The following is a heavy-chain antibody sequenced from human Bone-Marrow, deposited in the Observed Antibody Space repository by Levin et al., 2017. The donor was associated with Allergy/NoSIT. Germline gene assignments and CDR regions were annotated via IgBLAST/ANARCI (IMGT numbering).Heavy chain of an antibody. CDR3: ALRGSRTYAFDM. V-gene: IGHV2-5*02. D-gene: IGHD1-7*01. J-gene: IGHJ3*02. CDR1: GFSVTTLGVG. CDR2: IYWDDEK. Sequence: SGPTLVKPTQTLTLTCSCSGFSVTTLGVGVAWIRQPPGRALEWLALIYWDDEKRYSPSLASRLAITKEPSENRVVLTLADVDPVDTATYYCALRGSRTYAFDMWGQGTTVIVSA.